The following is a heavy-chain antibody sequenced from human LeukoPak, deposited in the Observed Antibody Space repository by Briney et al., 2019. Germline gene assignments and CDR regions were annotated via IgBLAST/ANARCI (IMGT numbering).Heavy chain of an antibody. CDR2: INPTSGGT. CDR1: GYTFTGYY. Sequence: ASVKVSCKASGYTFTGYYMHWVRQAPGQGLEWMGWINPTSGGTNYAQKFQGRVTMTRDTSISTAYMELSRLRSDDTAVYYCARDGRKVRGVIITNWFDPWGQGTLVTVSS. CDR3: ARDGRKVRGVIITNWFDP. V-gene: IGHV1-2*02. J-gene: IGHJ5*02. D-gene: IGHD3-10*01.